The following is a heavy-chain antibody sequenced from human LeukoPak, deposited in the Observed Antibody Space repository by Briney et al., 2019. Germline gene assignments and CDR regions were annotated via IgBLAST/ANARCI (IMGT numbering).Heavy chain of an antibody. Sequence: GGSLRLSCAASGFTFSNYGMSWVRQAPGKGLEWVSAISGSGSTIYYADSVKGRFTISRDNSKNTLYLQMNSLRADDTALYYCAKAGYTSSWPFDYWGQGTLVTVSS. CDR1: GFTFSNYG. V-gene: IGHV3-23*01. D-gene: IGHD6-13*01. CDR3: AKAGYTSSWPFDY. CDR2: ISGSGSTI. J-gene: IGHJ4*02.